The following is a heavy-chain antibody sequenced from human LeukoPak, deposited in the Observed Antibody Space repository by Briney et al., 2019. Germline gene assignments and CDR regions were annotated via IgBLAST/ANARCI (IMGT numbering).Heavy chain of an antibody. V-gene: IGHV3-23*01. CDR2: INIRADET. Sequence: GGSLRLSCAASGFTFSNYDMVWFRQAPGKGLEWVSTINIRADETHYADSVKGRFTISRDNSKSTLALQMTSLRVDDTAVYYCARDRGRGWDLFDYWGQGTLVTVSS. D-gene: IGHD6-19*01. CDR3: ARDRGRGWDLFDY. CDR1: GFTFSNYD. J-gene: IGHJ4*02.